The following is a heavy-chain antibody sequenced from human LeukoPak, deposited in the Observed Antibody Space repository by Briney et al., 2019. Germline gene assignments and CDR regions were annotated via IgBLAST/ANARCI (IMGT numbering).Heavy chain of an antibody. CDR3: ARAMGIGGYYYDF. CDR1: GFTFISYS. J-gene: IGHJ4*02. D-gene: IGHD3-22*01. V-gene: IGHV3-48*01. CDR2: ISSGSSTI. Sequence: GGSLRLSCAASGFTFISYSMNWVRQAPGKGLEWVSYISSGSSTIYYADSVKGRFTISRDNSKNTLYLQMNSLRAEDTAVYYCARAMGIGGYYYDFWGQGTLVTVSS.